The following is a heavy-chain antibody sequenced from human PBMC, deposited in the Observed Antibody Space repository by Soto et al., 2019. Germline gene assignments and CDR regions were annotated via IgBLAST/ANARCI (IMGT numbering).Heavy chain of an antibody. CDR3: AKGAYGSGSYGEVDP. J-gene: IGHJ5*02. CDR1: GFTFDDYS. CDR2: LSWEGGST. Sequence: EVQLVESGGAVVQPGGSLRLSCAASGFTFDDYSMHWVRQAPGKGLEWVSLLSWEGGSTYYVDSVKGRFTISRDNSKNSLYLQMNSLRTEDTALYYCAKGAYGSGSYGEVDPWGQGTLVTVSS. V-gene: IGHV3-43*01. D-gene: IGHD3-10*01.